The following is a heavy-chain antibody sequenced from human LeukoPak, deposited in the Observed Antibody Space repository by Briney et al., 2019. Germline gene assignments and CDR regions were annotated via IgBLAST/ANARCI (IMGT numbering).Heavy chain of an antibody. CDR2: INHSGGT. V-gene: IGHV4-34*01. CDR1: GVSFGAYY. J-gene: IGHJ6*02. Sequence: SETLSLTCTVYGVSFGAYYWSWIRQPPGKGLEWIGQINHSGGTNYNPSLKSRVTISVDSSKDQFSLKLTSVTAADTAVYYCAGGRLAPRSGGGRDYYYGMDVWGQGTTVTVSS. D-gene: IGHD2-15*01. CDR3: AGGRLAPRSGGGRDYYYGMDV.